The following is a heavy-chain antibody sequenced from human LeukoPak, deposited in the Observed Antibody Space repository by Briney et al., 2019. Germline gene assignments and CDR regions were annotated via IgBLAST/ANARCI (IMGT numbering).Heavy chain of an antibody. J-gene: IGHJ4*02. V-gene: IGHV3-21*01. CDR1: RFTFSSYS. Sequence: PGGSLRLSCAASRFTFSSYSMNWVRQAPGKGLEWVSSISSSSSYIYYADSVKGRFTISRDNAKNSLYLQMNSLRAEDTAVYYCARDGRQDSSGYYYIYWGQGTLVTVSS. CDR2: ISSSSSYI. D-gene: IGHD3-22*01. CDR3: ARDGRQDSSGYYYIY.